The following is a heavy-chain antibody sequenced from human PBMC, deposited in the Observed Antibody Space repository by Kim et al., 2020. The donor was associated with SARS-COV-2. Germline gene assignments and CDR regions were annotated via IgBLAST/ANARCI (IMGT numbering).Heavy chain of an antibody. CDR2: GTT. J-gene: IGHJ4*02. D-gene: IGHD4-17*01. Sequence: GTTSYADSVHGRFTISRDNSKNMFFLQMNSLRAEDTAMYYCAKALYGGHSDWGQGSLVTVSS. CDR3: AKALYGGHSD. V-gene: IGHV3-23*01.